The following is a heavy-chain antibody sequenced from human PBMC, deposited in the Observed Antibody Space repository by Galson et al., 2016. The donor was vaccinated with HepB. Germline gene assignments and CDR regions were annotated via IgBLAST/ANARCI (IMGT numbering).Heavy chain of an antibody. Sequence: ETLSLTCAVYGGSLSGYYWNWIRQPPGKGLEWIGEINDSGSINYDPSLKSRVTISVDTSKNQFSLKLISVTAADTAVYYCAMMYKVPYTSGLFVTNGFDYGGQGTLVTVSS. V-gene: IGHV4-34*01. D-gene: IGHD6-19*01. CDR3: AMMYKVPYTSGLFVTNGFDY. CDR1: GGSLSGYY. CDR2: INDSGSI. J-gene: IGHJ4*02.